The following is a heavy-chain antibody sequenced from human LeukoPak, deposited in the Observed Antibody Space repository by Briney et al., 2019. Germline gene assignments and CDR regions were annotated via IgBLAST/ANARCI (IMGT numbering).Heavy chain of an antibody. Sequence: GGSLRLSCAASGFTFSSYAMSWVRQAPGKGLEWVSAISGSGGSTYYADSVKGRFTISRDNSKNTLYLQMNSLRAEDTAVYYCAKVAYNWNYGPRIHFDYWGQGTLVTVSS. J-gene: IGHJ4*02. CDR3: AKVAYNWNYGPRIHFDY. V-gene: IGHV3-23*01. CDR2: ISGSGGST. CDR1: GFTFSSYA. D-gene: IGHD1-7*01.